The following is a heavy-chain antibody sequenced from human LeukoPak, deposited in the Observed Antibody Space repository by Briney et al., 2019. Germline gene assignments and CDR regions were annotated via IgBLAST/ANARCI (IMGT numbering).Heavy chain of an antibody. CDR1: GYTLTELS. CDR3: ARGDYYDSSAHFDY. Sequence: ASVKVSCKVSGYTLTELSMHWVRQAPGKGLEWMGGFDPEDGETIYAQKFQGRVTMTTDTSTSTAYMELRSLRSDDTAVYYCARGDYYDSSAHFDYWGQGTLVTVSS. CDR2: FDPEDGET. J-gene: IGHJ4*02. V-gene: IGHV1-24*01. D-gene: IGHD3-22*01.